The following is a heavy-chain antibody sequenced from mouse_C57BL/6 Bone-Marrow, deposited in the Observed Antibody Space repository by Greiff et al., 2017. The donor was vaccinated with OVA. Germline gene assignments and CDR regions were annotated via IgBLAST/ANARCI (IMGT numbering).Heavy chain of an antibody. Sequence: QVQLKQSGAELASPGASVTLSCKASGYTFTDHIMNWVKKRPGQGLEWIGRIYPVSGETNYNQKFMGKATFSVDRSSSTAYMELHSLTSEDSAVYFCARTVVLLHWYFDVWGTGTTVTVSS. D-gene: IGHD1-1*01. V-gene: IGHV1-11*01. CDR2: IYPVSGET. CDR3: ARTVVLLHWYFDV. J-gene: IGHJ1*03. CDR1: GYTFTDHI.